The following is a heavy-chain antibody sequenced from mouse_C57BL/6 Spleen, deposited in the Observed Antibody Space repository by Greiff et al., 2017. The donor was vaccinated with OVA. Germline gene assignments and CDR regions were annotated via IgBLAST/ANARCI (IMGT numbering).Heavy chain of an antibody. CDR1: GYTFTDYE. CDR2: IDPETGGT. V-gene: IGHV1-15*01. D-gene: IGHD3-1*01. Sequence: VQRQQSGAELVRPGASVTLSCKASGYTFTDYEMHWVKQTPVHGLEWIGAIDPETGGTAYNQKFKGKAILTADKSSSTAYMELRSLTSEDSAVYYCTREELAWFAYWGQGTLVTVSA. CDR3: TREELAWFAY. J-gene: IGHJ3*01.